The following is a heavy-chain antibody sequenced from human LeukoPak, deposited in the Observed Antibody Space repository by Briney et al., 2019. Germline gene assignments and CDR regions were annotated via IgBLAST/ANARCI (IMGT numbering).Heavy chain of an antibody. V-gene: IGHV3-21*01. CDR2: ITTTSAYI. CDR1: GFTFSNYD. Sequence: GGSLRLSCTASGFTFSNYDMNWVRQAPGKGLEWVSSITTTSAYIYYADSVKGRFIISRDDAKNSLYLQMNSLRAEDTAVYYCAVGVGYFDYWGQGTLVTVSS. CDR3: AVGVGYFDY. J-gene: IGHJ4*02. D-gene: IGHD2-15*01.